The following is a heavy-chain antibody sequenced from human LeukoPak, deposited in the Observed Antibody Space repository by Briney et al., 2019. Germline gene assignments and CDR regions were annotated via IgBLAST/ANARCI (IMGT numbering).Heavy chain of an antibody. Sequence: GSSVKVSCKASGGTFSSYAISWVRQAPGQGLEWMGRIIPIFGTASYAQKFQGRVTITTDESTSTAYMELSSLRSEDTAVYYCARGAPIYYYDSSGYSNWFDPWGQGTLVTVSS. CDR2: IIPIFGTA. CDR1: GGTFSSYA. CDR3: ARGAPIYYYDSSGYSNWFDP. J-gene: IGHJ5*02. D-gene: IGHD3-22*01. V-gene: IGHV1-69*05.